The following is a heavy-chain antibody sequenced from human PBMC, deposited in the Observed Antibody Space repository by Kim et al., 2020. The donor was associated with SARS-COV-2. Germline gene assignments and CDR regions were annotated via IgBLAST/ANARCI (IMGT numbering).Heavy chain of an antibody. Sequence: ASVKVSCKASGYTFTSYGISWVRQAPGQGLEWIGWISAYNGNTNYAQKLQGRVTMTTDTSTSTAYMELRSLRSDDTAVYYCARDLRSATSPNITIFGVDRFYGMDVWGQGTTVTVSS. CDR3: ARDLRSATSPNITIFGVDRFYGMDV. D-gene: IGHD3-3*01. J-gene: IGHJ6*02. CDR1: GYTFTSYG. CDR2: ISAYNGNT. V-gene: IGHV1-18*04.